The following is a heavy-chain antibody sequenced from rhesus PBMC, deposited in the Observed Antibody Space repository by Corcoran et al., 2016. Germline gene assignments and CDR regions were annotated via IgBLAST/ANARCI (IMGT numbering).Heavy chain of an antibody. J-gene: IGHJ3*01. CDR1: GYSISSAYG. V-gene: IGHV4-127*01. CDR3: ARVNTYHAFDF. CDR2: IGGSSGST. Sequence: QVQLQESGPGLVKPSETLSFSCDVSGYSISSAYGWHRIRQPPGKGLEWIGYIGGSSGSTDYNASLKSRVTISKDTSKNQFSLTLSSVTAADTAVYHCARVNTYHAFDFWGQGLRVTVAS. D-gene: IGHD2-15*01.